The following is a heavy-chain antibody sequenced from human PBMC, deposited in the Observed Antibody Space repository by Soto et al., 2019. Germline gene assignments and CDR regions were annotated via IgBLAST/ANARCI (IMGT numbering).Heavy chain of an antibody. V-gene: IGHV3-30*18. J-gene: IGHJ4*02. CDR1: GFTFSSYN. CDR3: AKDMERMDLPDY. Sequence: QVQLVESGGGAVQPGRSLRLSCAATGFTFSSYNMHWVRQAPGKGLEWVAVMSYEGTNKYYADSVKGRFTISRDNSKNTLYLQMKSLRVEDTAVYYCAKDMERMDLPDYWGQGTLVTVSS. D-gene: IGHD1-1*01. CDR2: MSYEGTNK.